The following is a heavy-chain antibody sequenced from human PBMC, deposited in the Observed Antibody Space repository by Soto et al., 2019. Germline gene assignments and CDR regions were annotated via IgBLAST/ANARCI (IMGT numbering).Heavy chain of an antibody. CDR3: AREKVGTTFFDN. Sequence: PSETLSLTSSVSGFPISRGYYWSWVRHPPGKGLEWMGSIYPSVSSYHNPSLATRLRLSIDTSKNQFTLNLTSVTAADTALYFCAREKVGTTFFDNWGQGIQVTVSS. CDR1: GFPISRGYY. V-gene: IGHV4-38-2*02. D-gene: IGHD1-1*01. CDR2: IYPSVSS. J-gene: IGHJ4*02.